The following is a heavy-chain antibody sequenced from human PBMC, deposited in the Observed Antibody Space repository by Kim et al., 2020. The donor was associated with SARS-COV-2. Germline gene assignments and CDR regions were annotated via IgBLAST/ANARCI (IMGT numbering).Heavy chain of an antibody. D-gene: IGHD2-21*02. Sequence: GGSLRLSCAASGFTFSSYGMHWVRQAPGKGLEWVAVIWYDGSNKYYADSVKGRFTISRDNSKNTLYLQMNSLRAEDTAVYYCAKDLPDCGGDCYSAIYYYGMDVWGQGTTVTVSS. CDR1: GFTFSSYG. CDR3: AKDLPDCGGDCYSAIYYYGMDV. V-gene: IGHV3-33*06. CDR2: IWYDGSNK. J-gene: IGHJ6*02.